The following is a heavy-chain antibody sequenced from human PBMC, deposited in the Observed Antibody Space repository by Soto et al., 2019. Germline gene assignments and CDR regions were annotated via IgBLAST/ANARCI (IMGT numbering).Heavy chain of an antibody. CDR2: ISYDGSNK. Sequence: GGSLRLSCAASGLTFSSYGMHWVRQAPDKGLEWVAVISYDGSNKYYAESVKGRFTISRDNSKNTLYLQMNSLRAEDTAVYYCAKEGRNSSSWYLPDYYYGMDVWGQGTTVTVSS. D-gene: IGHD6-13*01. V-gene: IGHV3-30*18. CDR3: AKEGRNSSSWYLPDYYYGMDV. J-gene: IGHJ6*02. CDR1: GLTFSSYG.